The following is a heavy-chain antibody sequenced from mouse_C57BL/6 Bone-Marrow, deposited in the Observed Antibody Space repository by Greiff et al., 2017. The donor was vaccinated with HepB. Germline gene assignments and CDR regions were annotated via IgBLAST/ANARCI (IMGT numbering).Heavy chain of an antibody. CDR3: ARNDYGSPWFAY. Sequence: VKLQQPGAELVKPGASVKLSCKASGYTFTSYWMHWVKQRPGQGLEWIGMIHPNSGSTNYNEKFKSKATLTVDKSSSTAYMQLSSLTSEDSAVYYCARNDYGSPWFAYWGQGTLVTVSA. V-gene: IGHV1-64*01. CDR1: GYTFTSYW. D-gene: IGHD1-1*01. CDR2: IHPNSGST. J-gene: IGHJ3*01.